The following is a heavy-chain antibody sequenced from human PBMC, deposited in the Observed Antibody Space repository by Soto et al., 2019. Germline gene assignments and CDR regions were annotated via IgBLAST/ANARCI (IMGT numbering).Heavy chain of an antibody. Sequence: QVQLQESGPGLVKSSETLSLTCTVSGGSISSYYWSWIRQPPGKGLEWIGYVYYSGSTNYNPSLTSRVTISVDTSKNQFSLKLSSVTTADTAVYYCARDGRYCSGGSCYRFDPWGQGTLVTVSS. CDR3: ARDGRYCSGGSCYRFDP. J-gene: IGHJ5*02. CDR1: GGSISSYY. D-gene: IGHD2-15*01. V-gene: IGHV4-59*01. CDR2: VYYSGST.